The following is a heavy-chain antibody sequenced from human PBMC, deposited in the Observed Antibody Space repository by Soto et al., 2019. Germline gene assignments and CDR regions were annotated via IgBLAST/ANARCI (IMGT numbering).Heavy chain of an antibody. CDR2: MNPNSGNT. CDR3: ARGMTTVTTSGSLEDY. D-gene: IGHD4-17*01. CDR1: GYTFTSYD. J-gene: IGHJ4*02. Sequence: QVQLVQSGAEVKKPGASVKVSCKASGYTFTSYDITWVRQATGQGLEWMGWMNPNSGNTGYAQKFQGRVTMTRNTSISTAYMELSSLRSEDTAVYYCARGMTTVTTSGSLEDYWGQGTLVTVSS. V-gene: IGHV1-8*01.